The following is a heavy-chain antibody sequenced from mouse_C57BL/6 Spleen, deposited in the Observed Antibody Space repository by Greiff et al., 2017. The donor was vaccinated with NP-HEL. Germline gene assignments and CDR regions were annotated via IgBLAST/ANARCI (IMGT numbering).Heavy chain of an antibody. CDR2: IDPSDSYT. Sequence: QVQLQQPGAELVKPGASVKLSCKASGYTFTSYWMQWVKQRPGQGLEWIGEIDPSDSYTNYNQKFKGKATLTVDTSSSTAYMQLSSLTSEDSAVYDCARCPPDYSSKYYYAMDYWGQGTSVTVAS. CDR1: GYTFTSYW. D-gene: IGHD1-1*01. V-gene: IGHV1-50*01. J-gene: IGHJ4*01. CDR3: ARCPPDYSSKYYYAMDY.